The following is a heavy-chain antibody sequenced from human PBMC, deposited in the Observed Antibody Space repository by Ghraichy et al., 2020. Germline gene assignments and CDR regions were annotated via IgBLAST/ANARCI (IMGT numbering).Heavy chain of an antibody. D-gene: IGHD2-2*01. Sequence: GGSLRLSCAPSGLTVSGNYMSWVRQAPGKGLEWVSIIYIDGRTFYADSVKGRFTISRDNSKNTVYLQMNSLRAEDTAVYYCVREAFCSSTSCPKPHWGQGTLVTVSS. CDR2: IYIDGRT. CDR3: VREAFCSSTSCPKPH. J-gene: IGHJ4*02. V-gene: IGHV3-53*01. CDR1: GLTVSGNY.